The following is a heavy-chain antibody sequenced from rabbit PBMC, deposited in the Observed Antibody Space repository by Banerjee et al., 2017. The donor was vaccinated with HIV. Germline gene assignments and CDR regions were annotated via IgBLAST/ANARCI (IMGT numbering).Heavy chain of an antibody. J-gene: IGHJ6*01. V-gene: IGHV1S40*01. Sequence: RQAPGKGLEWIACINTSSGNTVYASWAKGRFTISKTSSTTVTLQMTSLTAADTATYFCAREAGDAGYGYYITLWGPGTLVTVS. D-gene: IGHD8-1*01. CDR3: AREAGDAGYGYYITL. CDR2: INTSSGNT.